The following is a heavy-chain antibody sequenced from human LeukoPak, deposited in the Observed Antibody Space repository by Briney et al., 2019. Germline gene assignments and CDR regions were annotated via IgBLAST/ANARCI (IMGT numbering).Heavy chain of an antibody. CDR3: ARDLSHGSGSPFDY. J-gene: IGHJ4*02. V-gene: IGHV3-13*01. CDR1: GFTFSNYD. D-gene: IGHD3-10*01. Sequence: GGSLRLSCAASGFTFSNYDMHWVRQATGKGLEWVSGIGSGGDTYYPGSVKGRFTISRDNAKNSLYLQMNSLRAEDTAVYYCARDLSHGSGSPFDYWGQGTLVTVSS. CDR2: IGSGGDT.